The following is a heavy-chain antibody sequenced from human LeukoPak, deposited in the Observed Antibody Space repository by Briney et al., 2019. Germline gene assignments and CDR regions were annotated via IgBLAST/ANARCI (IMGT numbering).Heavy chain of an antibody. CDR3: ARGPPYYKDFDH. J-gene: IGHJ4*02. D-gene: IGHD3-10*01. CDR2: INPKTGGT. V-gene: IGHV1-2*02. CDR1: GYTFTDYY. Sequence: GAAVKVSCKASGYTFTDYYIHWVRLAPGQGLQWMGYINPKTGGTNYAQKFQGRVTMTRDTSTTTVFMELKRLRSDETAVYYCARGPPYYKDFDHWGQGTLVTVSS.